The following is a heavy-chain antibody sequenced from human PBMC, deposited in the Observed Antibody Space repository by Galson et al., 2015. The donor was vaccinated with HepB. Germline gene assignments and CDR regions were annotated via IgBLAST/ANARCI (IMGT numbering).Heavy chain of an antibody. V-gene: IGHV3-23*01. CDR1: GFAFSTYV. D-gene: IGHD2-8*01. J-gene: IGHJ6*02. CDR2: VRGSGGYS. Sequence: SLRLSCAASGFAFSTYVMSWVRQAPGKGLEWVSGVRGSGGYSFHADSVKGRFTISRDNSRNTLYLQMDSLRTEDTAVYYCAKDFGSCTYDVCSYGSLGMDVWGRGTTVTVSS. CDR3: AKDFGSCTYDVCSYGSLGMDV.